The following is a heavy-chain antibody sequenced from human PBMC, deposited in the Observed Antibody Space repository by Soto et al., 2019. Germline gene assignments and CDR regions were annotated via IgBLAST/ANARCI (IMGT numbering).Heavy chain of an antibody. CDR3: VKAFTTQPGRGKFDY. CDR2: INHSGST. J-gene: IGHJ4*02. Sequence: SETLSLTCAVYGGSFSGYYWTWIRQPPGTGLEWIGEINHSGSTNYNPSLKSRVTISVDTSKNQFSLRAEDTAVYYCVKAFTTQPGRGKFDYWGQGTLVTVSS. CDR1: GGSFSGYY. D-gene: IGHD2-15*01. V-gene: IGHV4-34*01.